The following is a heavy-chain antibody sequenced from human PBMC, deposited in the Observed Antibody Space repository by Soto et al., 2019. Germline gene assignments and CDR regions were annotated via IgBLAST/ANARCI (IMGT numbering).Heavy chain of an antibody. J-gene: IGHJ4*02. Sequence: GVSLRLSCSVFGFPISDYAMHWVRQAPGKGLEYVASISSDGGSTYYADSVKGRFTFSRDNSKNTLYLQMSSLRAEDTAVYYCVKDRYVDYWGQGILVTVS. CDR1: GFPISDYA. CDR3: VKDRYVDY. CDR2: ISSDGGST. V-gene: IGHV3-64D*06. D-gene: IGHD2-2*01.